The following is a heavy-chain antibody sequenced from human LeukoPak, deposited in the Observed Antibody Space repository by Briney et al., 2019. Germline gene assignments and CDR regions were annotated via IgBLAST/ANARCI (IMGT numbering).Heavy chain of an antibody. J-gene: IGHJ5*02. CDR3: ARDDIDGSGSYGPNWFDP. CDR1: LYTLTVYY. Sequence: ASVKVSCTASLYTLTVYYMHRVRQAPGQRLEWLGWINPNSGVTNYEQKFQGRVTMTRDTSISTAYMELSRLRSDDTAVYYCARDDIDGSGSYGPNWFDPWGQGTLVTVSS. CDR2: INPNSGVT. V-gene: IGHV1-2*02. D-gene: IGHD3-10*01.